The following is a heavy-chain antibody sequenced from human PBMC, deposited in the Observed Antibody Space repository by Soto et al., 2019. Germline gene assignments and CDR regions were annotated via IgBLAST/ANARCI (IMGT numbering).Heavy chain of an antibody. V-gene: IGHV4-39*01. Sequence: SSETLSLTCTVSGGSISSSSYYWGWIRQPPGKGLEWIGSIYYSGSTYYNPSLKSRVTISVDTSKNQFSLKLSSVTAADTAVYYCARQHDFWSGYYNFDYWGQGTLVTVSS. CDR3: ARQHDFWSGYYNFDY. CDR2: IYYSGST. CDR1: GGSISSSSYY. D-gene: IGHD3-3*01. J-gene: IGHJ4*02.